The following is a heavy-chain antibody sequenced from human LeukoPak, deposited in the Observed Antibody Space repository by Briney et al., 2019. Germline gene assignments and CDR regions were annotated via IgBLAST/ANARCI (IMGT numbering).Heavy chain of an antibody. D-gene: IGHD3-9*01. V-gene: IGHV4-39*07. CDR3: AREASGGYDILNGYFNSGFDI. CDR2: VYYSGKT. Sequence: SETLSLTCAVSGGSLITANFFWGWIRQPPGRGLEWIGSVYYSGKTYYNPSLKSRVSISVDTSKNQFSLRLTSVTAADTAVYYCAREASGGYDILNGYFNSGFDIWGQGTTVTASS. CDR1: GGSLITANFF. J-gene: IGHJ3*02.